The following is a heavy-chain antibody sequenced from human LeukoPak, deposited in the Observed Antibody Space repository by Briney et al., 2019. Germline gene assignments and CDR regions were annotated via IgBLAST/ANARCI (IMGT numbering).Heavy chain of an antibody. V-gene: IGHV3-30*04. CDR1: GFTFNRHA. J-gene: IGHJ5*02. CDR2: ISDDGSNK. CDR3: AREYFDGFARMVASGSALDL. D-gene: IGHD3-9*01. Sequence: GGSLRLSCAASGFTFNRHAMHWVRQAPGKGLEWVAIISDDGSNKYHAESVKGRFTISRDNSKNRLYLQMNSLRAEDTAVYFCAREYFDGFARMVASGSALDLWGQGALVTVSS.